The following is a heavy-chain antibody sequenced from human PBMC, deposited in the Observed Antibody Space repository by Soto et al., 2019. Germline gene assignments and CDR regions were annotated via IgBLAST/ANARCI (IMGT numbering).Heavy chain of an antibody. D-gene: IGHD3-10*01. CDR2: VYYSGST. Sequence: SETLSLTCTVSGVSVSSGIFYWSWIRQPPGKGLEWIGYVYYSGSTNYNPSLKSRVTISVDTSKNQFSLRLSSVTAADTAVYYCTRDNSYYGSGSYLYYWGQGTMVTVYS. CDR1: GVSVSSGIFY. V-gene: IGHV4-61*01. CDR3: TRDNSYYGSGSYLYY. J-gene: IGHJ4*02.